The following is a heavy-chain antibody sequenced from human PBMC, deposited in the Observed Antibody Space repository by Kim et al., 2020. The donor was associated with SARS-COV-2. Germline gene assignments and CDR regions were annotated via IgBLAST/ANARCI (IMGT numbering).Heavy chain of an antibody. CDR3: AQDTRAARPEVFDY. D-gene: IGHD6-6*01. J-gene: IGHJ4*02. Sequence: DSVKGRFTSARDNAKNSLYLQMNSLSAEDTALYYCAQDTRAARPEVFDYWGQGTLVTVSS. V-gene: IGHV3-9*01.